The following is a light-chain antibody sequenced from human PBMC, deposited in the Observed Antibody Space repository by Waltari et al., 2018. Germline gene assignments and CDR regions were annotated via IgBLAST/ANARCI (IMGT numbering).Light chain of an antibody. Sequence: IVVTQAPLSLPVTPGEPASIASRSSQSLLHSNGYNYLDWYLQKPRQSPPLLIYFGSNRASGVPDRFSGSGSGTAFKLKISRVEAEDGGVYYCMQSLHTLCKFGQGTKVEIK. J-gene: IGKJ1*01. CDR3: MQSLHTLCK. V-gene: IGKV2-28*01. CDR1: QSLLHSNGYNY. CDR2: FGS.